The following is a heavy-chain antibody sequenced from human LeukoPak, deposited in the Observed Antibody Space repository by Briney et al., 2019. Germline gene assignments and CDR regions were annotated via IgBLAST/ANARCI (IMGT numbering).Heavy chain of an antibody. CDR1: GGSISSGDYY. CDR2: IYYSGST. D-gene: IGHD3-22*01. Sequence: PSQTLSLTCTVSGGSISSGDYYWSWIRQPPGKGLEWIGYIYYSGSTYYNPSLKSRVTISVDTSKNQFSLKLTSVTAADTAVYYCARVASNSSGYYPYFDYWGQGTLVTVSS. J-gene: IGHJ4*02. V-gene: IGHV4-30-4*08. CDR3: ARVASNSSGYYPYFDY.